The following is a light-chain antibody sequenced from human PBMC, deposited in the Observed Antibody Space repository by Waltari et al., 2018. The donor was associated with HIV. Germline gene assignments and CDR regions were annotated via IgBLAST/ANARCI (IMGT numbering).Light chain of an antibody. CDR2: GAT. V-gene: IGKV1-39*01. CDR3: QQSFTSLPYT. J-gene: IGKJ2*01. Sequence: VGDRVTVTCRASQKINNYLNWYQQKPGKAPKLLIYGATTLQSGVPSRFSGSGSGTDFNLTINSLQPDDFATYYCQQSFTSLPYTFGQGTRLEV. CDR1: QKINNY.